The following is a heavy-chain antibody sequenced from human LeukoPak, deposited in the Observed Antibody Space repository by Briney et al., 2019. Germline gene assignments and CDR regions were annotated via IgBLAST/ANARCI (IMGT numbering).Heavy chain of an antibody. D-gene: IGHD4-11*01. V-gene: IGHV1-46*01. Sequence: ASVKVSCKASGYTFTSYYMHWVRQAPGQGLEWMGIINPSGGSTSYAQKFQGRVTMTTDTSTSTAYMELRSLRSDDTAVYYCARDDYSNTNWFDPWGQGTLVTVSS. J-gene: IGHJ5*02. CDR2: INPSGGST. CDR3: ARDDYSNTNWFDP. CDR1: GYTFTSYY.